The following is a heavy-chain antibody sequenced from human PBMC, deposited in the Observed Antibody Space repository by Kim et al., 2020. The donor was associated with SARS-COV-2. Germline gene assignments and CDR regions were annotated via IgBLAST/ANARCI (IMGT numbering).Heavy chain of an antibody. CDR1: GFTFSSNA. CDR2: IGSDYST. V-gene: IGHV3-23*01. CDR3: VKDLHYYSAMDV. J-gene: IGHJ6*02. D-gene: IGHD3-10*01. Sequence: GGSLRLSCAASGFTFSSNAMGWVRQAPGKGLEWVSGIGSDYSTHYADSVKGRFTISRDNSKNTLYLQMNSLRAEDTALYYCVKDLHYYSAMDVWGQGTTVTVSS.